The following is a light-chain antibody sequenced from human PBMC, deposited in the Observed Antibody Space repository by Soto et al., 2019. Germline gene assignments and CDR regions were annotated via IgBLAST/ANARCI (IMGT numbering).Light chain of an antibody. V-gene: IGKV3-11*01. CDR3: QQRSNWPPIT. J-gene: IGKJ5*01. CDR1: QSVSSY. Sequence: EIVLTQSPGTLSLSPGERATLSFRASQSVSSYLAWYQQKPGQAPSLLIYDASNRATGIPARFSGSGSGTDFTLTISSLEPEDFAVYYCQQRSNWPPITFGQGTRLEIK. CDR2: DAS.